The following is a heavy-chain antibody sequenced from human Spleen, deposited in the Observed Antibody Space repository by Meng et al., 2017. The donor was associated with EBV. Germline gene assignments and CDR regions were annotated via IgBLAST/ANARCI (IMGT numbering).Heavy chain of an antibody. CDR2: ISSSSDYI. CDR3: TRTSLKS. D-gene: IGHD4/OR15-4a*01. J-gene: IGHJ4*02. Sequence: EVQLVGSGGGLVKPGGSLRLSCAASGFTFSNYSMNWVRQAPGKGLDWDSSISSSSDYIFYADSVRGRFTISGDNAKNSLYLQMNSLRAEDTAMYYCTRTSLKSWGQGTLVTVSS. CDR1: GFTFSNYS. V-gene: IGHV3-21*01.